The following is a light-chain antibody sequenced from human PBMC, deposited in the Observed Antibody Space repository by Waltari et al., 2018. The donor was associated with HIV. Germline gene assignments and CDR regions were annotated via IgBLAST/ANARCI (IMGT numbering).Light chain of an antibody. CDR3: QAWDNRTSV. CDR2: EDT. Sequence: ELIQPPSVSVSPGQTATITCSAETLGSKYVCWHQQRPGQAPILLLPEDTKRPPGISGRFSGSNSGNTATLSISEVQAIDEADYYCQAWDNRTSVFGGGTRLTVL. V-gene: IGLV3-1*01. CDR1: TLGSKY. J-gene: IGLJ2*01.